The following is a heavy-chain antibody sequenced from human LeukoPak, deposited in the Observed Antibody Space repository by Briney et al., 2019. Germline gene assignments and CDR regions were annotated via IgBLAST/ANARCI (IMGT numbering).Heavy chain of an antibody. D-gene: IGHD3-10*01. CDR3: ARVAPLWFGELFTPLPYYYYYGMDV. CDR1: GFTFSSYS. CDR2: ISSSSSTI. V-gene: IGHV3-48*02. J-gene: IGHJ6*02. Sequence: PGGSLRLSCAASGFTFSSYSMNWVRQAPGKGLEWVSYISSSSSTIYYADSVKGRFTISRDNAKKSLYLQMNSMRDEDTAVYYCARVAPLWFGELFTPLPYYYYYGMDVWGQGTTVNVSS.